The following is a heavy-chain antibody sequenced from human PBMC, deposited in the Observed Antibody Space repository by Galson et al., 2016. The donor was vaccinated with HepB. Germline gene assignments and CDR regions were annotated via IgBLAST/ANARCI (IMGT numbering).Heavy chain of an antibody. CDR2: IYWDDEK. D-gene: IGHD5-24*01. Sequence: PALVKPTQTLTLTCTFSGYSLITRGVAMGWIRQPPGKALEWLALIYWDDEKRYSPLLKSRLTIMKDTSKNQVVLTLTKMDPVDTATYYCAHSPVERPAPMVGRHFDSWGQGALVTVAS. V-gene: IGHV2-5*02. J-gene: IGHJ4*02. CDR3: AHSPVERPAPMVGRHFDS. CDR1: GYSLITRGVA.